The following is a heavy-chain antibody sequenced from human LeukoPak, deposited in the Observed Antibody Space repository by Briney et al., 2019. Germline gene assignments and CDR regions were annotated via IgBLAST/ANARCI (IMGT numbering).Heavy chain of an antibody. CDR1: GYTFTSYY. Sequence: ASVKVSCKASGYTFTSYYMHWVRQAPGQGLEWMGIINPSGGSTSYAQKFQGRVTMTRDTSTGTVYMELSSLRSEDTAVYYCARASIAAAGTHAFDIWGQGTMVTVSS. CDR2: INPSGGST. CDR3: ARASIAAAGTHAFDI. D-gene: IGHD6-13*01. J-gene: IGHJ3*02. V-gene: IGHV1-46*01.